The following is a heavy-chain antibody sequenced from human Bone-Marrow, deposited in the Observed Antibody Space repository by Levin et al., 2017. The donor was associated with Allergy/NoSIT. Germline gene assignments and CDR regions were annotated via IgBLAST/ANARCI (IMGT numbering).Heavy chain of an antibody. Sequence: TASETLSLTCTVSGGPISSYSWSWIRQPPGKGLEWIGYFYYIGSTNYNPSLKSRVTISVDTSKTQFSLILSSVTAADTAVYYCARGVVTASRSSLDVWGLGTTVTVSS. J-gene: IGHJ6*02. CDR2: FYYIGST. D-gene: IGHD2-21*02. CDR3: ARGVVTASRSSLDV. CDR1: GGPISSYS. V-gene: IGHV4-59*01.